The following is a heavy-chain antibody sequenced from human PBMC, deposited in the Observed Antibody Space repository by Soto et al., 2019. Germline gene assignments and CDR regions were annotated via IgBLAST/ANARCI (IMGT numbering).Heavy chain of an antibody. CDR3: ARYYYDSSGYYYSGP. D-gene: IGHD3-22*01. Sequence: SETLSLTCTVSGDSISSYYWSWIRQPPGKGLEWIGYIYYSGSTNYNPSLKSRVTISVDTSKNQFSLKLSSVTAADTAVYYCARYYYDSSGYYYSGPWGQGTLVTVSS. CDR1: GDSISSYY. CDR2: IYYSGST. J-gene: IGHJ5*02. V-gene: IGHV4-59*01.